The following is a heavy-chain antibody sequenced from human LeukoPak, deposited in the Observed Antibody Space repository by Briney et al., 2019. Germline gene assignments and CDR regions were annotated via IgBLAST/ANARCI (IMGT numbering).Heavy chain of an antibody. V-gene: IGHV3-30-3*01. D-gene: IGHD6-13*01. CDR3: ANSRPPWPYYFDY. Sequence: PGGSLRLSCAASGFTFSSYAMHWVRQAPGKGLEWVAVISYDGSNKYYADSVKGRFTISRDNSKNTLYLQMNSLRAEDTAVYYCANSRPPWPYYFDYWGQGTLVTVSS. CDR1: GFTFSSYA. J-gene: IGHJ4*02. CDR2: ISYDGSNK.